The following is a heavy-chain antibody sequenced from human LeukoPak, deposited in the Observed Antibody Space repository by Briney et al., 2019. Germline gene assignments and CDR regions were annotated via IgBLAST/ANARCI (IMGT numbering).Heavy chain of an antibody. D-gene: IGHD6-13*01. CDR1: GGSISSGDYY. Sequence: PSETLSLTCTVSGGSISSGDYYWSWIRQPPGKGLEWIGYIYYSGSTYYNPSLKSRVTISVDTSKDQFSLKLSSVTAADTAVYYCARLKYSSSWYDAFDIWGQGTMVTVSS. J-gene: IGHJ3*02. V-gene: IGHV4-30-4*08. CDR2: IYYSGST. CDR3: ARLKYSSSWYDAFDI.